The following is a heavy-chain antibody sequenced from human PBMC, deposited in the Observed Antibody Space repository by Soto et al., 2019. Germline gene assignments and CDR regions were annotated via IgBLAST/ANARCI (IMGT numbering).Heavy chain of an antibody. D-gene: IGHD1-26*01. CDR3: ARDMPYAAGSLAGCDY. CDR2: IYHSWTI. J-gene: IGHJ4*02. V-gene: IGHV4-59*01. CDR1: GDSITGSY. Sequence: QVQLRESGPGLVKPSETLSLTCTVSGDSITGSYWSWIRQPPGKTLEWIGYIYHSWTITYNPSLKSRVSISVDTSKNQFSLRLTSVIAADTAVYYCARDMPYAAGSLAGCDYWGQGILVTVSS.